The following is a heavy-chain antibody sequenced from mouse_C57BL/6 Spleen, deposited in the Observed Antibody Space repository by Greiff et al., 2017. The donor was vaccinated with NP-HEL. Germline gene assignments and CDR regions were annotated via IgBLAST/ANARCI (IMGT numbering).Heavy chain of an antibody. J-gene: IGHJ2*01. CDR1: GFTFSDYY. V-gene: IGHV5-16*01. Sequence: EVQVVESEGGLVQPGSSMKLSCTASGFTFSDYYMAWVRQVPEKGLEWVANINYDGSSTYYLDSLKSRFIISRDNAKNILYLQMSSLKSEDTATYYCARDRTTVFDYWGQGTTLTVSS. D-gene: IGHD1-1*01. CDR3: ARDRTTVFDY. CDR2: INYDGSST.